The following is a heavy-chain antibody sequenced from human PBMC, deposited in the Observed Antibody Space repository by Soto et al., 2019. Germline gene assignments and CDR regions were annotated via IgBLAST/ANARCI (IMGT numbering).Heavy chain of an antibody. CDR2: IYSRGDT. V-gene: IGHV4-4*07. J-gene: IGHJ6*02. Sequence: SETLSLTCSVSGGSMRSYYWNWLRLPAGTGLEWIGRIYSRGDTNYNPSVKSRVTMSVDTSKNEFSLRPNSVTAADTAVYYCAGIGEDVYYGMDVWGQGTTVTVSS. CDR1: GGSMRSYY. D-gene: IGHD2-21*01. CDR3: AGIGEDVYYGMDV.